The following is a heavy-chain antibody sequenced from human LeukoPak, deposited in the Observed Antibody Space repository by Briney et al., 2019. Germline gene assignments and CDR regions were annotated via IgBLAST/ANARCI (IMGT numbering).Heavy chain of an antibody. Sequence: SETLSLTCTVSGYSISSGYYWGWIRQPPGKGLEWIGSIYHSGSTYYNPSLKSRVTISVDTSKNQFSLKLSSVTAADTAVYYCASLNPPQRWYDYVWGSYRSRWYYYYYYMDVWGKGTTVTISS. CDR1: GYSISSGYY. CDR2: IYHSGST. CDR3: ASLNPPQRWYDYVWGSYRSRWYYYYYYMDV. V-gene: IGHV4-38-2*02. D-gene: IGHD3-16*02. J-gene: IGHJ6*03.